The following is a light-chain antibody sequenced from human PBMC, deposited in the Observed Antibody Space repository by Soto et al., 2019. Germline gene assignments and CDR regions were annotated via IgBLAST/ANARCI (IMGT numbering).Light chain of an antibody. J-gene: IGKJ3*01. CDR2: AAS. CDR1: QSVSNN. V-gene: IGKV3-15*01. CDR3: QQDNDWPS. Sequence: EVVMTQSPATLSLSPGERATLSCRASQSVSNNFAWYQQQPGQAPRLLLYAASTRAAGVSARFSGSGSGTGFTLTSNLLQSEDFALYYCQQDNDWPSFGPGTTVDIK.